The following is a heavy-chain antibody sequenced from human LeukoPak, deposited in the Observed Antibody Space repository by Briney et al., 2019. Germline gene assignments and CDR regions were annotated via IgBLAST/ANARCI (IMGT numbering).Heavy chain of an antibody. CDR2: IYYSGST. Sequence: SETLSLTCTVSGGSISSSSYYWGWIRQPPGKGLEWIGSIYYSGSTYYNPSLKSRVTISVDTSKNQFSLKLSSVTAADTAVYYCARELLWFGELPGYWGQGTLVTVSS. CDR1: GGSISSSSYY. CDR3: ARELLWFGELPGY. D-gene: IGHD3-10*01. J-gene: IGHJ4*02. V-gene: IGHV4-39*07.